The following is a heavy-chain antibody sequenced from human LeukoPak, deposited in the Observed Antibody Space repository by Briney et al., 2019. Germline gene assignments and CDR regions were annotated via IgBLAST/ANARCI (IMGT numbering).Heavy chain of an antibody. D-gene: IGHD1-1*01. V-gene: IGHV3-64D*09. J-gene: IGHJ4*02. CDR3: VKITSVTGGDC. Sequence: PGGSLRLSCSASGFTFSAYAMYWVRPAPGKGVEYVSVISCDGGSSFYADSVKGRFTISRDNSKHTLYLRMSSLRAEDTAVYYCVKITSVTGGDCWGERTWLTVSS. CDR2: ISCDGGSS. CDR1: GFTFSAYA.